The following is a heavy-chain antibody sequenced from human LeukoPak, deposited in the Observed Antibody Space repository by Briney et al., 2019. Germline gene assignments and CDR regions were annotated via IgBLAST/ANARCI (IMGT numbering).Heavy chain of an antibody. CDR3: AKGGLYFTITMVRGVIFSHDAFDI. Sequence: GGSLRRSFAASGFTFSSYAMSWVRQAPGKGLEWVSTISYSAGSTYYADSVTGRFTIYRDNSKNTLYLQMNSLRAEDTAIYYCAKGGLYFTITMVRGVIFSHDAFDIWGQGTMVTVSS. D-gene: IGHD3-10*01. J-gene: IGHJ3*02. CDR1: GFTFSSYA. V-gene: IGHV3-23*01. CDR2: ISYSAGST.